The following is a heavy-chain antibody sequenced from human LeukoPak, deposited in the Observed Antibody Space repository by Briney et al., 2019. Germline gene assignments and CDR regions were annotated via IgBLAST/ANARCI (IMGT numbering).Heavy chain of an antibody. CDR1: GFTFSSHW. D-gene: IGHD3-3*01. V-gene: IGHV3-7*01. CDR3: ARDFLSMDV. Sequence: GGSLRLSCAVSGFTFSSHWMSWVRQAPGKGLEWVANIKLDGSEKYYVDSVKGRFTISRDNAKNSLYLQMNSLRAEDTAVYYCARDFLSMDVWGQGTTVTVSS. J-gene: IGHJ6*02. CDR2: IKLDGSEK.